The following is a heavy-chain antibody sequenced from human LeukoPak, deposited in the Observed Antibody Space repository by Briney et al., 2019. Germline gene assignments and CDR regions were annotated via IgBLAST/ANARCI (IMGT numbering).Heavy chain of an antibody. Sequence: AGGPLRLSCAPSGFIFNSYGVHWVPQAPGKGLEWVAFIWFDGSKTNYADSVKGRFTISRDDSKNSLYLQMNSLRAEDTAIYYCARDGPHYDLDVWGQGTTVTVSS. CDR2: IWFDGSKT. D-gene: IGHD3-3*01. CDR1: GFIFNSYG. V-gene: IGHV3-33*01. J-gene: IGHJ6*02. CDR3: ARDGPHYDLDV.